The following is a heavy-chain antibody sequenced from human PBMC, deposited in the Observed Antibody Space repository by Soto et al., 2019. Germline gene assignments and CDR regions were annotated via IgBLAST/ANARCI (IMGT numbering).Heavy chain of an antibody. J-gene: IGHJ4*02. CDR3: AKDAGRESLRIFDY. D-gene: IGHD3-3*01. Sequence: ASVKVSCTASGYSFSAYAIHWLRQAPGQRPEWMGWINTVNADTLYSQKYQGRVSITRDTSATTVYLELNSLRAEDTAVYYCAKDAGRESLRIFDYWGQGTLVTVSS. V-gene: IGHV1-3*04. CDR2: INTVNADT. CDR1: GYSFSAYA.